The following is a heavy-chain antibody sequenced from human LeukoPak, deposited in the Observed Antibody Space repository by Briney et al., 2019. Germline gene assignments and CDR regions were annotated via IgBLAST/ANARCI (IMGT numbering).Heavy chain of an antibody. Sequence: RTGGSLRLSCAASGYSFATYGMSWVRQSPGKGLKWVSAVNGDGSSTYYADSVKGRFTISRDNSKNMVYLYMNSLRVEDTAVYYCARPIWNDWGPFGYWGQGALVTVSS. CDR2: VNGDGSST. J-gene: IGHJ4*02. CDR3: ARPIWNDWGPFGY. D-gene: IGHD1-1*01. CDR1: GYSFATYG. V-gene: IGHV3-23*01.